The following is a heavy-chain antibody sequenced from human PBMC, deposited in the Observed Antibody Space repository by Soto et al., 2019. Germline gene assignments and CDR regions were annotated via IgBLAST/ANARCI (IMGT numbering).Heavy chain of an antibody. V-gene: IGHV3-49*03. CDR3: ARELCINTNCYVRGFDY. Sequence: EVQLVESGGGLVQPGRSLRLSCRGSGFTFGDYAMSWFRQAPGKGLEWVGVIRNKAFDGTREYAAYVRGRCTISTDDSRSIAYLQMNSLKTEYTGVYYCARELCINTNCYVRGFDYWGQGTLVTVSS. CDR1: GFTFGDYA. CDR2: IRNKAFDGTR. J-gene: IGHJ4*02. D-gene: IGHD2-2*01.